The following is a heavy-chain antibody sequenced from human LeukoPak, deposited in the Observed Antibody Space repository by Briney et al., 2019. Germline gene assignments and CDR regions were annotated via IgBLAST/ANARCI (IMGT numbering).Heavy chain of an antibody. CDR3: ASSASWYSDAFDI. J-gene: IGHJ3*02. D-gene: IGHD2-15*01. Sequence: GGSLRLSCAASGFTFSSYSMNWVRQAPGEGLEWVSSISSSSSYIYYADSVKGRFTISRDNAKNSLYLQMNSLRAEDTAVYYCASSASWYSDAFDIWGQGTMVTVSS. CDR2: ISSSSSYI. V-gene: IGHV3-21*01. CDR1: GFTFSSYS.